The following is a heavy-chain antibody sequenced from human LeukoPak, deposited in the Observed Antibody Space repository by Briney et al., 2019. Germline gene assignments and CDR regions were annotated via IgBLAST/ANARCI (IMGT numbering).Heavy chain of an antibody. J-gene: IGHJ5*02. V-gene: IGHV4-34*01. CDR1: GGSFSGYY. CDR2: INHSGST. CDR3: ARGGDYGARYNWFDP. Sequence: PSETLSLTCAVYGGSFSGYYWNWTRQPPGKGLEWIGEINHSGSTNYNPSLKSRVTISVDTSKNQFSLKMRSVTAADTAVYYCARGGDYGARYNWFDPWGQGTLVTVSS. D-gene: IGHD4-17*01.